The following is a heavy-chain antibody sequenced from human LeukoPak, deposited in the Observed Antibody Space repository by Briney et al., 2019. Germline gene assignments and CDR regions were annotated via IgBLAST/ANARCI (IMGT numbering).Heavy chain of an antibody. CDR2: IWYDGYNK. Sequence: GGSLRLSCAASGFIFSNYGMHWVRQAPGKGLEGVAGIWYDGYNKFYADSAKGRFTISRDNSKNTLYLQMSSLRAEDTALYYCARVSHYGSGYYYTLAYWGQGTLVTVSS. V-gene: IGHV3-33*01. CDR1: GFIFSNYG. D-gene: IGHD3-10*01. J-gene: IGHJ4*02. CDR3: ARVSHYGSGYYYTLAY.